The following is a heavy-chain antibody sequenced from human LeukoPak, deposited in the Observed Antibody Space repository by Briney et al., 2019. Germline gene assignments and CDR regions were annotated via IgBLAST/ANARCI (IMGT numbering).Heavy chain of an antibody. J-gene: IGHJ4*02. Sequence: SETLSLTCTVSGSMYNYYWSWIRQPPGKGLEWIGYIHYNGNTNYNPSLVSRVTMSLDTSKNQVSLKLNSVTAADTAVYYCARHISSGGTYAHFDYWGQGTLVTVSS. CDR3: ARHISSGGTYAHFDY. D-gene: IGHD1-26*01. V-gene: IGHV4-59*08. CDR1: GSMYNYY. CDR2: IHYNGNT.